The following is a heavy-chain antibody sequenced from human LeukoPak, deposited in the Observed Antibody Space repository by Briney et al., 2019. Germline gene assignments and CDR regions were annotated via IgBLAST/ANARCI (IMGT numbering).Heavy chain of an antibody. V-gene: IGHV4-30-4*01. D-gene: IGHD3-10*01. Sequence: SQTLSLTCTVSGGSISSGDYYWGWLRQPPGKGLEWIGYIYYSGSTYYNPSLKSRVTISVDTSKNQFSLKLSSVTAADTAVYYCARFRHYDYDSSWFDPWGQGTLVTVSS. CDR2: IYYSGST. CDR3: ARFRHYDYDSSWFDP. CDR1: GGSISSGDYY. J-gene: IGHJ5*02.